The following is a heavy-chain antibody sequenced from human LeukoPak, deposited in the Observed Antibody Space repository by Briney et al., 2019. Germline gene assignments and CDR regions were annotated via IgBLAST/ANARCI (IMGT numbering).Heavy chain of an antibody. V-gene: IGHV3-23*01. J-gene: IGHJ4*02. D-gene: IGHD3-22*01. CDR3: AKDLGSSGYYLDY. Sequence: GGSLRLSCAASGVTFSSYAMSWVRQAPGKGLEWVSAISGSGGSTYYADSVKGRFTISRDNSKNTLYLQMNSLRAEDTAVYYCAKDLGSSGYYLDYWGQGTLVTVSS. CDR2: ISGSGGST. CDR1: GVTFSSYA.